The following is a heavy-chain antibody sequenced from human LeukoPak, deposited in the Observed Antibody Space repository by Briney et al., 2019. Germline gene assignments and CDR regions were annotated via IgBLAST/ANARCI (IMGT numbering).Heavy chain of an antibody. CDR1: GFNFDDYT. J-gene: IGHJ4*02. V-gene: IGHV3-43*01. CDR3: VRGHGYNLEDYFDN. CDR2: VAWDGGGT. D-gene: IGHD5-24*01. Sequence: QPGGSLRLSCAASGFNFDDYTMHWVRQAPGKGLEWVSLVAWDGGGTFFADSVKGRFTVSRDNSKNSLSLYMNSLTTEDTALYYCVRGHGYNLEDYFDNRGQGTLVTVSS.